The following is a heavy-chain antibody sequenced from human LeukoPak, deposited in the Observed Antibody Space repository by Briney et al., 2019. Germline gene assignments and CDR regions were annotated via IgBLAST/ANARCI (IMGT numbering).Heavy chain of an antibody. CDR3: AARRDGYNWIDY. CDR1: GFTFSSHG. CDR2: ISYDGSNK. V-gene: IGHV3-30*03. J-gene: IGHJ4*02. Sequence: GRSLRLSCAASGFTFSSHGMHWVRQAPGKGLEWVAVISYDGSNKYYADSVKGRFTISRDNSKNTLYLQMNSLRAEDTAVYYCAARRDGYNWIDYWGQGTLVTVSS. D-gene: IGHD5-24*01.